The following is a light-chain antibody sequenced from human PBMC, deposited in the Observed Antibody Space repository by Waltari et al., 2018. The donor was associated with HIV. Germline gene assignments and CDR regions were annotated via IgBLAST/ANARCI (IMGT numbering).Light chain of an antibody. CDR3: TTWDDSLNVLV. V-gene: IGLV1-44*01. CDR2: SNN. Sequence: QSVLTQPPSASGTPGQTVTISCSGSRSNIGSNTVNWYQNLPGTAPKLLIYSNNVRPSGVPDRFSGFKSGTSASLAISGLQSQDEADYYCTTWDDSLNVLVFGGGTEVTVL. J-gene: IGLJ3*02. CDR1: RSNIGSNT.